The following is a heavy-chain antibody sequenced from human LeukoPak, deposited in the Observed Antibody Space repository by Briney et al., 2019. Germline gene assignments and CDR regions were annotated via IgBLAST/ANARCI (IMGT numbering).Heavy chain of an antibody. Sequence: SETLSLTCAVYGGSFSGYYWSWIRQPPGKGLEWIGEINHSGTTNYNPSLKSRVTISVDTSKNQFSLNLSSVTAADTAVFYYARRGVYCSGTSCYWVFDYWGQGTLVTVSS. CDR3: ARRGVYCSGTSCYWVFDY. CDR2: INHSGTT. J-gene: IGHJ4*02. V-gene: IGHV4-34*01. D-gene: IGHD2-2*01. CDR1: GGSFSGYY.